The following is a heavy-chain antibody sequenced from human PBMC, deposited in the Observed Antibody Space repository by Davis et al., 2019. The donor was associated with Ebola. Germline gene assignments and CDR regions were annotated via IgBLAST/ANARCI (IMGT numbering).Heavy chain of an antibody. Sequence: GGSLRLSCAASRLTFSSYAMSWVRQAPGKGLEWVSTISGSGTYTYYADSVKGRFTISRDNSKDTLYLQMNSLKTEDTAVYYCVRVDYYGMDVWGQGTTVTVSS. CDR3: VRVDYYGMDV. D-gene: IGHD3-10*01. J-gene: IGHJ6*02. CDR2: ISGSGTYT. CDR1: RLTFSSYA. V-gene: IGHV3-23*01.